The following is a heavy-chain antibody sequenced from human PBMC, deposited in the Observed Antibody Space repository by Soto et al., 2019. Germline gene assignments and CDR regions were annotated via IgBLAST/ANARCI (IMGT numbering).Heavy chain of an antibody. D-gene: IGHD4-4*01. CDR2: ISGSGGST. J-gene: IGHJ4*02. CDR1: GFTFTSTA. Sequence: QPGGSLRLSCAASGFTFTSTAMSWVRQAPGKGLEWVSAISGSGGSTYYADSVKGRFTISRDNSKNTLYLQMNSLRAEDTAVYYSAKEISHSNHYYFDYWGQGTLVTVSS. CDR3: AKEISHSNHYYFDY. V-gene: IGHV3-23*01.